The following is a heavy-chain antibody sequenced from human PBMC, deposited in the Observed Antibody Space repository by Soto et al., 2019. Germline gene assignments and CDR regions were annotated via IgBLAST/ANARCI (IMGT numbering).Heavy chain of an antibody. V-gene: IGHV1-18*01. CDR2: ISAHNGNT. CDR1: GYTFYSYG. J-gene: IGHJ4*02. Sequence: QVQLVQSGAEVKKPGASVKVSCKTSGYTFYSYGISWVRQAPGQGLEWMGWISAHNGNTNYAQKFQGRVTLTTDSSTSTAYMELRGLRSDDTAMYFCARSYCSVTTCYSWGQGTLVTVSS. D-gene: IGHD2-2*01. CDR3: ARSYCSVTTCYS.